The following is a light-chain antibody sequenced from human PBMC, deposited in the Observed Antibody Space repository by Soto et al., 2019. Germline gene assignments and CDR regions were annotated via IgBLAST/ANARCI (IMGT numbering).Light chain of an antibody. CDR2: EVS. V-gene: IGLV2-14*01. J-gene: IGLJ2*01. CDR1: SSDVGGYNY. Sequence: QSALTQPASVSGSPGQSITISCTGTSSDVGGYNYVSWYQQHPGKAPKLMIYEVSNRPSGVSKRFSGSKSGNTASLTISGLQAEDEADYYCRSYTSSSTLVFGGGTKLTVL. CDR3: RSYTSSSTLV.